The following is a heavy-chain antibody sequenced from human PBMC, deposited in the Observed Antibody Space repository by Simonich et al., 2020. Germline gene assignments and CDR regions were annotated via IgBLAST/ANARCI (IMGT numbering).Heavy chain of an antibody. J-gene: IGHJ3*02. D-gene: IGHD3-22*01. CDR2: IRSKADGWTT. Sequence: EVQLVESGGGLVQPGRSLRLSCTASGFTFGDYAMSCFRQAPGKGLELVSVIRSKADGWTTEYAASVKCRFTISRDDSKSIAYLQMNSLKTEDTAVYYCTREKGDYYDSSGYYAFDIWGQGTMVTVSS. V-gene: IGHV3-49*03. CDR3: TREKGDYYDSSGYYAFDI. CDR1: GFTFGDYA.